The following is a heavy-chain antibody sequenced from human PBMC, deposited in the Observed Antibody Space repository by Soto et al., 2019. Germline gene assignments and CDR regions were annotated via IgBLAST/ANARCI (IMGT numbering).Heavy chain of an antibody. Sequence: PGRSLRLSCAASGVTCGTHSMNWVRQTQEKGLEWVSSISKSSSYIYYADTVKGRFTISRDNAKNSRYLQMNSLRAEDTAVYYCARARSSDYDITACGYWGQGTGVAVSS. J-gene: IGHJ1*01. D-gene: IGHD3-9*01. CDR2: ISKSSSYI. V-gene: IGHV3-21*01. CDR3: ARARSSDYDITACGY. CDR1: GVTCGTHS.